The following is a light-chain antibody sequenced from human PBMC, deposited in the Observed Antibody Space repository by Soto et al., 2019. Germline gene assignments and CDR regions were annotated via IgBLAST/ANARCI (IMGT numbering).Light chain of an antibody. CDR2: GAS. V-gene: IGKV3-20*01. J-gene: IGKJ4*01. CDR3: QQYGSSLT. CDR1: QSVSSSY. Sequence: EIVLTQSPCPLSLSPGERATLSCRASQSVSSSYLAWYQQKPGQSPRLLIYGASSSATRIPDRFSGSGSGTDFTLTISRLEPEDFAVYACQQYGSSLTCGGGTNVEIK.